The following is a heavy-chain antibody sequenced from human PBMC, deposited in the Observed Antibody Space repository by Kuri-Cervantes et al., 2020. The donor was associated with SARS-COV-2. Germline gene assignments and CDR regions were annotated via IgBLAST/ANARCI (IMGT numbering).Heavy chain of an antibody. V-gene: IGHV4-39*01. Sequence: GSLRLSCTVSGGSISSQSYYWGWIRQPPGKGLEWIGSVYYSGTTYYNPSLRSRVTISVDTSKNQFSLKLSSVTAADTAVYYCARPAAGPPPGHWSGYYASGWFDPWGQGTLVTVSS. D-gene: IGHD3-3*01. J-gene: IGHJ5*02. CDR3: ARPAAGPPPGHWSGYYASGWFDP. CDR2: VYYSGTT. CDR1: GGSISSQSYY.